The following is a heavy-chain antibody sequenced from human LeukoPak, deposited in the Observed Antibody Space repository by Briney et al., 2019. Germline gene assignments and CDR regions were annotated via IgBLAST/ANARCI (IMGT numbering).Heavy chain of an antibody. CDR3: ARRGPGIAAAGYAFDI. Sequence: VASVKVSCKASGGTFSSYAISWVRQAPGQGLEWMGGIIPIFGTANYAQKFQGRVTITADKSTSTAYMELSSLRSEDTAVYYCARRGPGIAAAGYAFDIWGQGTMVTVSS. CDR1: GGTFSSYA. V-gene: IGHV1-69*06. J-gene: IGHJ3*02. CDR2: IIPIFGTA. D-gene: IGHD6-13*01.